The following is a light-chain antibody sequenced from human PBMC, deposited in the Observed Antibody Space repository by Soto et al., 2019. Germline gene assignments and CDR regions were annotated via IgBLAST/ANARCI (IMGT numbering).Light chain of an antibody. CDR3: ISYTSFDTYV. J-gene: IGLJ1*01. Sequence: QSVLTQPASVSASPGQSITISCTGTSTDIGAYKFVSWYQQHPGKAPKLMIYDVTSRPSGVSNRFSGSKSGNTASLIISGLQAEDEADYSCISYTSFDTYVFGTGTKVTVL. V-gene: IGLV2-14*03. CDR2: DVT. CDR1: STDIGAYKF.